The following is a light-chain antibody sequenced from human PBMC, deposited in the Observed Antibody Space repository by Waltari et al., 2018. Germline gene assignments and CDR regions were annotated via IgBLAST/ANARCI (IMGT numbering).Light chain of an antibody. Sequence: QSALTQVASVSGSPGQSITISCSGTDFDVGAFDFVSWYQQRPGQVPKLLIFAVTERPSGVSSRFSGSKSGTTASLSISGLRDDDEAHYFCASHTSTTTLVFGGGTRLTVL. J-gene: IGLJ2*01. CDR1: DFDVGAFDF. CDR2: AVT. V-gene: IGLV2-14*03. CDR3: ASHTSTTTLV.